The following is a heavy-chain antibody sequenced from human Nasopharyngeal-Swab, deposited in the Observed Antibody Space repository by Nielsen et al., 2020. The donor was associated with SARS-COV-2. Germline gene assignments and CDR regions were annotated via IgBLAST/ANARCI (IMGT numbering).Heavy chain of an antibody. CDR2: IYYSGST. J-gene: IGHJ4*02. D-gene: IGHD6-19*01. Sequence: SETLSLTCTVSGGSISSSSYYWGWIRQPPGKGLEWIGSIYYSGSTYYNPSLKSRVTISVDTSKNQFSLKLSSVTAADTAVYYCASQWLVRNYFDYWGQGTLVTVSS. V-gene: IGHV4-39*07. CDR1: GGSISSSSYY. CDR3: ASQWLVRNYFDY.